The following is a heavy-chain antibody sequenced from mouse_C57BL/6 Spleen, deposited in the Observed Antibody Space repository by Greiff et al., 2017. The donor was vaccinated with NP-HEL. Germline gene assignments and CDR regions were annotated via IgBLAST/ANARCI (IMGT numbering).Heavy chain of an antibody. Sequence: VQLQQPRAELVKPGASVKMSCKASGYTFTSYWITWVKQRPGQGLEWIGDIYPGSGSTNYNEKFKSKATLTVDTSSSTAYMQLSSLTSEDSAVYYCARDGSSYWYFDVWGTGTTVTVSS. CDR2: IYPGSGST. D-gene: IGHD1-1*01. CDR3: ARDGSSYWYFDV. V-gene: IGHV1-55*01. CDR1: GYTFTSYW. J-gene: IGHJ1*03.